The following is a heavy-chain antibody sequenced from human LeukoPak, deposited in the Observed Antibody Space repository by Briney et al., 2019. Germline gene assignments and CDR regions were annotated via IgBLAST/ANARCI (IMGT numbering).Heavy chain of an antibody. V-gene: IGHV1-69*06. D-gene: IGHD6-13*01. CDR2: IIPIFGTA. J-gene: IGHJ4*02. Sequence: SVKVSCKASGGTFSSYAISWVRQAPGQGLEWMGGIIPIFGTANYAQKFQGRVTMTEDTSTDTAYMELSSLRSEDTAVYYCATDRYSSTLGFDYWGQGTLVTVSS. CDR3: ATDRYSSTLGFDY. CDR1: GGTFSSYA.